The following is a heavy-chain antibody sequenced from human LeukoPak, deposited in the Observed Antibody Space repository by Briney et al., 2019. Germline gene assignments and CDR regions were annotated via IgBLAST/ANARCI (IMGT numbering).Heavy chain of an antibody. D-gene: IGHD3-3*01. V-gene: IGHV4-34*01. Sequence: RASETLSLTCAVYGGSFSGYYWSWIRQPPGKGLEWIGEINHSGSTNYNPSLKSRVTISVDTSKNQFSLKLSSVTAADTAVYYCARRNDFWSGPWGQGTLVTVSS. CDR3: ARRNDFWSGP. CDR2: INHSGST. CDR1: GGSFSGYY. J-gene: IGHJ5*02.